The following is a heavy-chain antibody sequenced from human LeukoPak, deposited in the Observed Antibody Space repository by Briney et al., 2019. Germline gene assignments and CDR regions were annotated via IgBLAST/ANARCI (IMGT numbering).Heavy chain of an antibody. Sequence: GGSLRLSCAASGFTFSSYSMNWVRQAPGKGLEWVSYISSSSSTIYYADSVKGRFTISRDNAKNSLYLQMNSLRAEDTAVYYCANNYYGSDTPYGEWGQGTLVTVSS. CDR2: ISSSSSTI. D-gene: IGHD3-10*01. CDR3: ANNYYGSDTPYGE. V-gene: IGHV3-48*04. CDR1: GFTFSSYS. J-gene: IGHJ4*02.